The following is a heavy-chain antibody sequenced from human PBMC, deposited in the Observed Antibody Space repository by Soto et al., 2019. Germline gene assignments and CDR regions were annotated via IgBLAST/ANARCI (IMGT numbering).Heavy chain of an antibody. CDR1: GFTFSSYA. V-gene: IGHV3-30-3*01. D-gene: IGHD3-3*01. Sequence: HPGGSLRLSCAASGFTFSSYAMHWVRQAPGKXLEWVAVISYDGSNKYYADSVKGRFTISRDNSKNTLYLQMNSLRAEDTAVYYCARVKSGYDFWGSGLYYYGMDVWGQGPTVTVSS. CDR3: ARVKSGYDFWGSGLYYYGMDV. CDR2: ISYDGSNK. J-gene: IGHJ6*02.